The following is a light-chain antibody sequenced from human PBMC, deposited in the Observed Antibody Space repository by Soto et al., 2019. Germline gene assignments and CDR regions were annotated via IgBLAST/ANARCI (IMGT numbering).Light chain of an antibody. V-gene: IGKV1-6*01. J-gene: IGKJ2*01. CDR1: QGVGYD. CDR3: LQDYTYPYT. Sequence: AIQMTQSLSSLSASVGDRVTITCRASQGVGYDLGWYQHKPGKAPKLLIYAISNLEGGVPSRFSGSGSDTDFILTISSLQPEDFGTYYCLQDYTYPYTFGQGTKLEIK. CDR2: AIS.